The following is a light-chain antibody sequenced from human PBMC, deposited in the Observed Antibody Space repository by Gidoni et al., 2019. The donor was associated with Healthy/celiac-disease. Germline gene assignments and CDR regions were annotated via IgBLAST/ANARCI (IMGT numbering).Light chain of an antibody. CDR1: SIDVGGYNY. V-gene: IGLV2-14*01. CDR2: DVS. J-gene: IGLJ3*02. CDR3: SSYTSSSTRV. Sequence: QPAPTQPDPASGSPGPALTISCTGTSIDVGGYNYVSWYQQPPGKAPNLMIYDVSNRHSGVSNRFSGAKSGNTASLTISGLQAEDEADYYCSSYTSSSTRVFGGGTKLTVL.